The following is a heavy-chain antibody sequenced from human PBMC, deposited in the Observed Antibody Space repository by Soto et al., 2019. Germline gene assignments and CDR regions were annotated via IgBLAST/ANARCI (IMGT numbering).Heavy chain of an antibody. J-gene: IGHJ6*02. Sequence: QVQLVQSGDDVKKPGDSVKVSCKTSGYTLTSYGISWVRQAPGQWLEWVGWISADNGHTIYAERLQGRVTVTADTSTRTVYMELRSLRPDDTALYYCATAPMRFLEWSYGGMDVWGQGTTVTVSS. CDR2: ISADNGHT. CDR1: GYTLTSYG. V-gene: IGHV1-18*01. D-gene: IGHD3-3*01. CDR3: ATAPMRFLEWSYGGMDV.